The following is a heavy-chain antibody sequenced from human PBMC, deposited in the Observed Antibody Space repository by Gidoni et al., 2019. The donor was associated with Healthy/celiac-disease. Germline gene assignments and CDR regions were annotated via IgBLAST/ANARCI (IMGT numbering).Heavy chain of an antibody. CDR2: IYYGGST. CDR1: GGSISSNSFF. D-gene: IGHD6-6*01. CDR3: ARRRIAQGGIDDY. V-gene: IGHV4-39*01. Sequence: QLQLQESGPGLGQPSETLSLTCTVSGGSISSNSFFWGWIRQPPGKGLEWIGSIYYGGSTYYNPSLKSRVTISVDTSKNQFSLKLSSVTAADTAVYYCARRRIAQGGIDDYWGQGTLVTVSS. J-gene: IGHJ4*02.